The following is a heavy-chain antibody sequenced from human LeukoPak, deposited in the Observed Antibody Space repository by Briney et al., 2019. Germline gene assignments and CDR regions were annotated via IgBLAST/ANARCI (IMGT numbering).Heavy chain of an antibody. CDR1: GFTFSSYW. V-gene: IGHV3-7*01. Sequence: GGSLRLSCAASGFTFSSYWMSWVRQAPGKGLEWVANLKQDGSEKYYVDSVKGRFTISRDNAKNSLYLQMNSLRAEDTAVYYCARTQGVLRFLEWLPLAFDIWGQGTMVTVSS. D-gene: IGHD3-3*01. CDR2: LKQDGSEK. CDR3: ARTQGVLRFLEWLPLAFDI. J-gene: IGHJ3*02.